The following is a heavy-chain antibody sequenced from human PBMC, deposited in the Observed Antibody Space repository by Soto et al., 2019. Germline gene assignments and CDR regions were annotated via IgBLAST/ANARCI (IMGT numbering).Heavy chain of an antibody. CDR1: GGSVSSGSYY. V-gene: IGHV4-61*01. CDR2: IYYSGST. CDR3: ARSMVRGALTFDY. D-gene: IGHD3-10*01. Sequence: SETLSLTCTVSGGSVSSGSYYWSWIRQPPGKGLKWIGYIYYSGSTNYNPSLKSRVTISVDTSKNQFSLKLSSVTAADTAVYYCARSMVRGALTFDYWGQGTLVTVSS. J-gene: IGHJ4*02.